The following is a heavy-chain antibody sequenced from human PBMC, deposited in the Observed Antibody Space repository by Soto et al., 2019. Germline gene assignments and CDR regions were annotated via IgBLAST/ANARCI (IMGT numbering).Heavy chain of an antibody. CDR3: ARHTPAISISDH. CDR2: MYYSGST. J-gene: IGHJ4*02. CDR1: GGSISSSSYY. Sequence: QLQLQESGPGLVKPSETLSLTCTVSGGSISSSSYYWGWIRQPPGKGLGWIGSMYYSGSTYYHPSLKSRVTMSVDTSKNQFSLKLSSVTAADTAVYYCARHTPAISISDHWGQGTLVTVSS. D-gene: IGHD2-15*01. V-gene: IGHV4-39*01.